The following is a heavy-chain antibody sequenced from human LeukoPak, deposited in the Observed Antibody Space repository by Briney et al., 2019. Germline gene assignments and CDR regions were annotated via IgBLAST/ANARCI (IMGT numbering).Heavy chain of an antibody. CDR1: GFTFSSYD. CDR3: ARDKGSSGFDY. D-gene: IGHD6-19*01. CDR2: IGTAGDT. Sequence: GGSLRLSCAASGFTFSSYDMHWVRQATGKGLEWVSGIGTAGDTYYPGSVKGRFTLSRENAKNSLHLQMNSLRAGDTAVYYCARDKGSSGFDYWGQGTLVTVSS. J-gene: IGHJ4*02. V-gene: IGHV3-13*01.